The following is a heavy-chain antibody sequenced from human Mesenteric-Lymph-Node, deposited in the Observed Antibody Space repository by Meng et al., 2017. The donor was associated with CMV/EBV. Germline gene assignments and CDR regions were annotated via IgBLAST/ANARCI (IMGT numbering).Heavy chain of an antibody. V-gene: IGHV3-48*04. D-gene: IGHD3-10*02. CDR3: AIMLGAVDH. CDR2: ISFSSSTI. J-gene: IGHJ4*02. CDR1: GFTFDDYT. Sequence: GESLKISCAASGFTFDDYTMHWVRQVPGKGLEWVSYISFSSSTIYYADSVKGRFTISRDNANNSVYLQMRSLRAEDTAVYYCAIMLGAVDHWGQGTLVTVSS.